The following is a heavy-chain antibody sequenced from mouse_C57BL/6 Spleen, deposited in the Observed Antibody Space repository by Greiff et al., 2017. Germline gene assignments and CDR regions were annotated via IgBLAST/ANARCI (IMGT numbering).Heavy chain of an antibody. CDR2: IDPETGGT. D-gene: IGHD1-1*01. Sequence: VQLQESGAELVRPGASVTLSCKASGYTFTDYEMHWVKQTPVHGLEWIGAIDPETGGTAYNQKFKGKAILTADKSSSTAYMELRSLTSEDSAVYYCTRGGTTVVASPGGFDYWGQGTTLTVSS. V-gene: IGHV1-15*01. CDR1: GYTFTDYE. CDR3: TRGGTTVVASPGGFDY. J-gene: IGHJ2*01.